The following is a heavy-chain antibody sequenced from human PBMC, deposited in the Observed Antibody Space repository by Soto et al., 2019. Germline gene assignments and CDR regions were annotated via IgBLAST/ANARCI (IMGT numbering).Heavy chain of an antibody. CDR1: GGTFSSYA. CDR2: IIPIFGAA. D-gene: IGHD5-18*01. V-gene: IGHV1-69*13. J-gene: IGHJ4*02. Sequence: ASVKVSCTASGGTFSSYAISWVRQAPGQGLEWMGGIIPIFGAANYAQKFQGRVTITADESTSTAYMELSSLRSEDTAVYYWARVQDTAMDPPFDYWGQGTLVTVSS. CDR3: ARVQDTAMDPPFDY.